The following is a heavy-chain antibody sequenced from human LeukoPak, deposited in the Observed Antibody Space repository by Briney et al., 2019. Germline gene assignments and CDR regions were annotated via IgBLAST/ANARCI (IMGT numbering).Heavy chain of an antibody. CDR1: GYTFTSYD. Sequence: GASVKVSCKASGYTFTSYDINWVRQATGQGLEWMGWMNPNSGNTGYAQKFQGRVTMTRNTSIRTAYMELSSLRSADTAVYYCARSQRAAAGYYFDYWGQGTLVTVSS. CDR2: MNPNSGNT. CDR3: ARSQRAAAGYYFDY. D-gene: IGHD6-13*01. J-gene: IGHJ4*02. V-gene: IGHV1-8*01.